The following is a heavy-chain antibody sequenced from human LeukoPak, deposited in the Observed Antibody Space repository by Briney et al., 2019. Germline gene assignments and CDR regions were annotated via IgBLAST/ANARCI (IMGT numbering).Heavy chain of an antibody. CDR3: AKGEKIAPDYYDSSGFH. D-gene: IGHD3-22*01. J-gene: IGHJ4*02. CDR2: MNPNSGNT. V-gene: IGHV1-8*01. Sequence: GASVKVSCKASGYTFTSYDINWVRQATGQGLEWMGWMNPNSGNTGYAQKFQGRVTMTRNTSISTAYMELSSLRAEDTAVYYCAKGEKIAPDYYDSSGFHWGQGTLVTVSS. CDR1: GYTFTSYD.